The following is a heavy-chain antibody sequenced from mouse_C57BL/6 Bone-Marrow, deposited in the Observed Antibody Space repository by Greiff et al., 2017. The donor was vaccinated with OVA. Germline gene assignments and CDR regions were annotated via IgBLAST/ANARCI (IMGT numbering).Heavy chain of an antibody. CDR3: ARTHYFDV. J-gene: IGHJ1*03. CDR1: GFTFSDYG. CDR2: ISSGSSTI. V-gene: IGHV5-17*01. Sequence: EVQLVESGGGLVKPGGSLKLSCAASGFTFSDYGMHWVRQAPEKGLEWVAYISSGSSTISYADTVKGRFTISRDNAKNTLFLQMTSLRSEDTAMYYCARTHYFDVWGTGTTVTVSS.